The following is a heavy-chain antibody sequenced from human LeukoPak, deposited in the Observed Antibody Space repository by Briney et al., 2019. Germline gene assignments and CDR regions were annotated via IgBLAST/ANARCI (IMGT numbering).Heavy chain of an antibody. Sequence: SQTLSLTCAVSGGSISSGGYSWSWIRQPPGKGLEWIGYIYHSGSTYYNPSLKSRVTISVDRSKNQFSLKLSSVTAADTAVYYCARERGTTGHYYYYYMDVWGKGTTVTVSS. D-gene: IGHD1-7*01. CDR1: GGSISSGGYS. J-gene: IGHJ6*03. CDR2: IYHSGST. V-gene: IGHV4-30-2*01. CDR3: ARERGTTGHYYYYYMDV.